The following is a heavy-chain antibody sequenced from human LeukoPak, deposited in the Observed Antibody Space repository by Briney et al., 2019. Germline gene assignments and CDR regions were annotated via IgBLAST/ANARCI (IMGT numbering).Heavy chain of an antibody. D-gene: IGHD3-22*01. V-gene: IGHV3-23*01. CDR2: ISGSGGST. Sequence: GGSLRLSCAASGFTFSSYGMSWVRQAPGKGLEWVSAISGSGGSTYYADSVKGRFTISRDNSKNTLYLQMNSLRAEDTAVYYCARAYDSSGLIVDYWGQGTLVTVSS. CDR3: ARAYDSSGLIVDY. CDR1: GFTFSSYG. J-gene: IGHJ4*02.